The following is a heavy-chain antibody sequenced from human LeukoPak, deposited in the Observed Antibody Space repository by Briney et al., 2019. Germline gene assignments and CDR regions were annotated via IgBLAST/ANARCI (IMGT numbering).Heavy chain of an antibody. Sequence: SETLSLTCTVSGNSISSGDNYWSWIRQPAGKGLEWIGRIYTSGSTNYNPSLKSRVTMSVDTSKNQFSLKLSSVTADDTAVYYCARVRYRLAETYIDYWGQGTLVTVSS. D-gene: IGHD3-16*01. CDR1: GNSISSGDNY. CDR3: ARVRYRLAETYIDY. V-gene: IGHV4-61*02. J-gene: IGHJ4*02. CDR2: IYTSGST.